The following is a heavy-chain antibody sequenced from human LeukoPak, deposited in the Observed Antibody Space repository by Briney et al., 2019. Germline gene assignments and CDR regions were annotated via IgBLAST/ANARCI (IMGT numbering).Heavy chain of an antibody. J-gene: IGHJ5*02. D-gene: IGHD6-13*01. CDR3: ARVYGEQLVWGWFDP. Sequence: SETLSLTCTVSGGSISSYYWSWIRQPPGKGLEWIGYIYYSGSTNYNPSLKSRVTISVDTSKNQFSLKLSSVTAADTAVYYCARVYGEQLVWGWFDPWGQGTLVTVSS. CDR2: IYYSGST. V-gene: IGHV4-59*01. CDR1: GGSISSYY.